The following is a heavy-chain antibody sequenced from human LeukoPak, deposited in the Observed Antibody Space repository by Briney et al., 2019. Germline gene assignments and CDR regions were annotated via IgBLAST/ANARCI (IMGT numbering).Heavy chain of an antibody. Sequence: SETLSLTCTVSGGSISSSSYYWGWIRQPPGKGLEWIGSIYYSGSTYYNPSLKSRVTISVDTSKNQFSLKLSSVTAADTAVYYCARDRRRIADSIDYWGQGTLVTVSS. CDR1: GGSISSSSYY. CDR3: ARDRRRIADSIDY. CDR2: IYYSGST. V-gene: IGHV4-39*07. D-gene: IGHD6-13*01. J-gene: IGHJ4*02.